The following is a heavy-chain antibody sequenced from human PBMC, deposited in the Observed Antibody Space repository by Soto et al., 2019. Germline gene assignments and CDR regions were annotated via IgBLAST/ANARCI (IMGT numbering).Heavy chain of an antibody. J-gene: IGHJ5*02. V-gene: IGHV5-10-1*01. CDR3: ARHKCSGGSCPNWFDP. Sequence: ECLKSSCKGSGYSCTSYWISWVRQIPGEGLEWMGRIDPSDSYTNYSPSFQGHVTISADKSISTAYLQWSSLKASDTAMYYCARHKCSGGSCPNWFDPWGQGTLVTVSS. CDR1: GYSCTSYW. D-gene: IGHD2-15*01. CDR2: IDPSDSYT.